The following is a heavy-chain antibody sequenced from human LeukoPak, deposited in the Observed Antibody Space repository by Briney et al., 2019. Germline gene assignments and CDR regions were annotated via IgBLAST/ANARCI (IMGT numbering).Heavy chain of an antibody. V-gene: IGHV3-66*01. Sequence: QPGGSLRLSCAASGFTVSSSSMTWVRQAPGKGLEWVSVINSGGSTYYSDSVKGRFTISRDNAKNTLYLQMNSLRAEDTAVYYCAREAGFDIWGQGTMVTVSS. J-gene: IGHJ3*02. CDR1: GFTVSSSS. CDR3: AREAGFDI. CDR2: INSGGST.